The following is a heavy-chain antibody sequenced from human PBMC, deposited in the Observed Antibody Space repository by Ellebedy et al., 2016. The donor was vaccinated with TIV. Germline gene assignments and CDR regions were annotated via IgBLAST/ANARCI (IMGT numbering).Heavy chain of an antibody. CDR3: ARSRAMSKVPYYYGMDV. CDR1: GFTFSSYA. CDR2: LSYDGSNK. D-gene: IGHD2-2*01. Sequence: GGSLRLSCAASGFTFSSYAMHWVRQAPGKGLGWVAVLSYDGSNKFYADSVKGRFTISRDNSKNTLSLQMNSLRAEDSAVYYCARSRAMSKVPYYYGMDVWGQGTTVTVSS. J-gene: IGHJ6*02. V-gene: IGHV3-30-3*01.